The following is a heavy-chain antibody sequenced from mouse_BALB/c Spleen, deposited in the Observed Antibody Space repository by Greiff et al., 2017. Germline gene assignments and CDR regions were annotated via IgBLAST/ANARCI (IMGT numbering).Heavy chain of an antibody. V-gene: IGHV1S29*02. J-gene: IGHJ3*01. Sequence: VQLKQSGPELVKPGASVKISCKASGYTFTDYNMHWVKQSHGKSLEWIGYIYPYNGGTGYNQKFKSKATLTVDNSSSTAYMELRSLTSEDSAVFYGAREGGNYWAWFAYWGQGTLVTVSA. D-gene: IGHD2-1*01. CDR3: AREGGNYWAWFAY. CDR2: IYPYNGGT. CDR1: GYTFTDYN.